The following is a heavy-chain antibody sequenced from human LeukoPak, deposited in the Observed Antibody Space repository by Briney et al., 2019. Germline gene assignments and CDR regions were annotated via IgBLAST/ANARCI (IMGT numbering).Heavy chain of an antibody. CDR1: GGSFSGYY. CDR2: INHSGST. J-gene: IGHJ4*02. D-gene: IGHD3-10*01. CDR3: ARNGVRGVKKPYYFDY. Sequence: SETLSLICAVYGGSFSGYYWTWIRQPPGKGLEWIGEINHSGSTNYNPSLKSRVTISVDTSKNQFSLKLSSVTAADTAVHYCARNGVRGVKKPYYFDYWGQGTLVTVSS. V-gene: IGHV4-34*01.